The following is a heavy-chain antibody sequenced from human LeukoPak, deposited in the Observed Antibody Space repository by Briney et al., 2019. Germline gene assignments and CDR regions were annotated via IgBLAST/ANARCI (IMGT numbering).Heavy chain of an antibody. J-gene: IGHJ4*02. Sequence: KPSETLSLTCTVSGGSISSYYWSWIRQPAGKGLEWIGRIYTSGSTNYNPSLKSQVTMSVDASKNQFSLKLSSVTAADTAVYYCARDPGAYSSGYYFDYWGQGTLVTVSS. V-gene: IGHV4-4*07. CDR1: GGSISSYY. CDR3: ARDPGAYSSGYYFDY. D-gene: IGHD6-19*01. CDR2: IYTSGST.